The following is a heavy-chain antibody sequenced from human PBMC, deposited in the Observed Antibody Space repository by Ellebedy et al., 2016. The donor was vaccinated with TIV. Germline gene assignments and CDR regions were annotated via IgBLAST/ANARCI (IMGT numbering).Heavy chain of an antibody. V-gene: IGHV1-18*01. CDR2: LSTYNGNT. CDR3: ARVQPHYFDY. CDR1: GYTFTKYG. D-gene: IGHD2-2*01. Sequence: AASVKVSCKASGYTFTKYGLTWVRQAPGQGLEWMGWLSTYNGNTNSVQKFQGRVTMTTDTSTSKAYMELRSLTSDDTAMYYCARVQPHYFDYWGQGTQVTVSS. J-gene: IGHJ4*02.